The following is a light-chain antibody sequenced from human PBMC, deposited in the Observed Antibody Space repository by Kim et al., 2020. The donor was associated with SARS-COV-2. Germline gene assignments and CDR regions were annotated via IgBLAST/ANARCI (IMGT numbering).Light chain of an antibody. CDR2: QDS. V-gene: IGLV3-1*01. Sequence: SVAPRQTASIPCSGDKLGDKYACWYQQKPGQSPVLVIYQDSKRPSGIPERFSGSNPGNTATLTISGTQAMDEADYYCQAWDSSTVVFGGGTQLTVL. J-gene: IGLJ2*01. CDR1: KLGDKY. CDR3: QAWDSSTVV.